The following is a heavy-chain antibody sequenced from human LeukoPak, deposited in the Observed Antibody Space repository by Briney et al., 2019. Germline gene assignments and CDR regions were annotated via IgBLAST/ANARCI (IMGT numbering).Heavy chain of an antibody. CDR1: GFTFSNYW. D-gene: IGHD3-16*01. CDR2: INSDARST. CDR3: AKDDAWGRYQD. Sequence: GGSLRLSCAASGFTFSNYWMHWVRQAPGKGLVWVSRINSDARSTSCADSVKGRFTISRDNAKNTLYLQMSSLGAEDTAVYFCAKDDAWGRYQDWGQGTLVTVSS. V-gene: IGHV3-74*01. J-gene: IGHJ1*01.